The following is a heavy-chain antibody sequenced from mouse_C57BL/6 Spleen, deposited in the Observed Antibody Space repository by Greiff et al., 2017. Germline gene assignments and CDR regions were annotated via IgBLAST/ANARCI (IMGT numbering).Heavy chain of an antibody. Sequence: DVKLQESGPELVKPGASVKMSCKASGYTFTDYNMHWVKQSHGKSLEWIGYINPNNGGTSYNQKFKGKATLTVNKSSSTAYMELRSLTSEDSAVYYCARGGIYYDYGWYFDVWGTGTTVTVSS. J-gene: IGHJ1*03. CDR2: INPNNGGT. CDR3: ARGGIYYDYGWYFDV. D-gene: IGHD2-4*01. V-gene: IGHV1-22*01. CDR1: GYTFTDYN.